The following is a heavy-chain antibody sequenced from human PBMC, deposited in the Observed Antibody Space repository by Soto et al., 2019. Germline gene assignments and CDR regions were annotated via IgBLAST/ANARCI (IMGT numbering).Heavy chain of an antibody. Sequence: PSETLSLTCTVSGGSISSGGYYWSWIRQHPGKGLEWIGYIYYSGSTYYNPSLKSRVTISVDTSKNQFSLKLSSVTAADTAVYYCAREVMVRGSNYMDVWGKGTTVTVSS. D-gene: IGHD3-10*01. CDR2: IYYSGST. J-gene: IGHJ6*03. CDR3: AREVMVRGSNYMDV. CDR1: GGSISSGGYY. V-gene: IGHV4-31*03.